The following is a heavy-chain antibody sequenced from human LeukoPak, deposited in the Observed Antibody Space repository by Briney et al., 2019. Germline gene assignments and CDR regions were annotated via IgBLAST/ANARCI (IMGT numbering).Heavy chain of an antibody. V-gene: IGHV3-23*01. CDR2: ISGSGGST. Sequence: GGSLRLSCAASGFTFSSYAMSWVRQAPGKGLEWVSAISGSGGSTYYADSVKGRFTISRDNSKNTLYLQMNSLRAEDTAVYYCARDIVVVPAAILGVYYYGMDVWGQGTTVTVSS. D-gene: IGHD2-2*02. J-gene: IGHJ6*02. CDR3: ARDIVVVPAAILGVYYYGMDV. CDR1: GFTFSSYA.